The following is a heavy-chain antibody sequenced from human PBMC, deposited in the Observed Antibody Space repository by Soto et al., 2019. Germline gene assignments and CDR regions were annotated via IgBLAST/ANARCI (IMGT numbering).Heavy chain of an antibody. J-gene: IGHJ6*02. CDR2: ISSSSSYI. D-gene: IGHD3-10*01. CDR3: ARELTENGSGSYYYYYYGMDV. V-gene: IGHV3-21*01. CDR1: GFTFSSYS. Sequence: EVQLVESGGGLVKPGGSLRLSCAASGFTFSSYSMNWVRQAPGKGLEWVSSISSSSSYIYYADSVKGRFTISRDNAKNSLYLQMNSLRAEDTAVYYCARELTENGSGSYYYYYYGMDVWGQGTTVTVSS.